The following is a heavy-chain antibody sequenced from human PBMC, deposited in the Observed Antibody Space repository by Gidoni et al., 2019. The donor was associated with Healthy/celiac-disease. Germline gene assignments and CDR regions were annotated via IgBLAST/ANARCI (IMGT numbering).Heavy chain of an antibody. Sequence: EVQLLESVGGLVQPGGSLRLSCAASGLPFRSNAMSWVRQAPGTGLEWVSAISGSGGSTYYADSVKGRFTISRDNSKNTLYLQMNSLRAEDTAVYYCAKGQELLDYWGQGTLVTVSS. CDR1: GLPFRSNA. CDR3: AKGQELLDY. D-gene: IGHD1-26*01. CDR2: ISGSGGST. V-gene: IGHV3-23*01. J-gene: IGHJ4*02.